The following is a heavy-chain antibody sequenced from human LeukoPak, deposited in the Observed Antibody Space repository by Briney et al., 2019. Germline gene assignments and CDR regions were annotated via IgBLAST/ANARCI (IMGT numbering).Heavy chain of an antibody. CDR2: ISYDGSNK. CDR3: ARDGNYGSGSSFFDY. D-gene: IGHD3-10*01. CDR1: GFTFSSYG. J-gene: IGHJ4*02. Sequence: PGGSLRLSCSASGFTFSSYGMHWVRQAPGKGLEWVAVISYDGSNKYYADSVKGRFTISRDNSKNTLYLQMNSLRAEDTAVYYCARDGNYGSGSSFFDYWGQGTLVTVSS. V-gene: IGHV3-30*03.